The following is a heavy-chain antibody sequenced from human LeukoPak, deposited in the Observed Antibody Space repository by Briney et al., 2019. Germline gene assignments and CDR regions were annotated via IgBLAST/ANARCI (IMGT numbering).Heavy chain of an antibody. D-gene: IGHD3-22*01. J-gene: IGHJ6*04. CDR2: ISGSGGST. CDR1: GFTFSSYG. V-gene: IGHV3-23*01. Sequence: GGSLRLSCAASGFTFSSYGMSWVRQAPGKGLEWVSAISGSGGSTYYADSVKGRFTISRDNSKNSLYLQMNSLRAEDTAVYYCAELGITMIRGVWGKGTTVTISS. CDR3: AELGITMIRGV.